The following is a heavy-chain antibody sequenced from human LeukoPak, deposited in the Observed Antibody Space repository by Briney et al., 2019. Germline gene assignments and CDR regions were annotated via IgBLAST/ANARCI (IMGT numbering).Heavy chain of an antibody. CDR3: ARGGYYGSGRYYFDS. J-gene: IGHJ4*02. CDR1: GLTFSSYW. V-gene: IGHV3-74*01. CDR2: INSDGSST. Sequence: QSGGCLRLSCAASGLTFSSYWMHWVRQAAGKGLGWVSRINSDGSSTIYADSVKGRFTIARDNAKNTLYLQMNSLRAEDTAVYYCARGGYYGSGRYYFDSWGQGTLVTVSS. D-gene: IGHD3-3*01.